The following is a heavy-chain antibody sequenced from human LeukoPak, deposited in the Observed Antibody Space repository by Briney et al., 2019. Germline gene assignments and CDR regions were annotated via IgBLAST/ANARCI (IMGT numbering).Heavy chain of an antibody. J-gene: IGHJ4*02. V-gene: IGHV4-61*01. D-gene: IGHD6-19*01. CDR1: GGSVYSGTYY. CDR3: ARIKSSGWYYDY. Sequence: SETLSLTCIVSGGSVYSGTYYWSWVRQPPGKGLEWIGYVYYSGSTNYNPSLKSRVTISLDASKNQFSLRLNSVIAADTAVYYCARIKSSGWYYDYWGQGTLVTVSS. CDR2: VYYSGST.